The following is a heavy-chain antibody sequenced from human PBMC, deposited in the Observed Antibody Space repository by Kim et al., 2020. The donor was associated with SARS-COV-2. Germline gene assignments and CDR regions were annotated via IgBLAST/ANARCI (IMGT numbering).Heavy chain of an antibody. CDR1: GFTFSSYW. Sequence: GGSLRLSCAASGFTFSSYWMSWVRQAPGKGLEWVANIKQDGSEKYYVDSVKGRFTISRDNAKNSLYLQMNSLRAEDTAVYYCARGDYDSSGFNFDYWGQGTLVTVSS. V-gene: IGHV3-7*01. CDR2: IKQDGSEK. D-gene: IGHD3-22*01. J-gene: IGHJ4*02. CDR3: ARGDYDSSGFNFDY.